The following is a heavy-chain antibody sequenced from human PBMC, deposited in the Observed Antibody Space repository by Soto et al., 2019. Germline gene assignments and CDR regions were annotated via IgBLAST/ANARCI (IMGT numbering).Heavy chain of an antibody. Sequence: SETLSLTCAVSSGSISSSNWWSWVRQPPGKGLEWIGEIYHSGSTNYNPSLKSRFTISVDKSKNQFSLKLSSVTAADTAVYYCASGAAVGGGYYYYYYMDVWGKGTTVTVSS. CDR2: IYHSGST. J-gene: IGHJ6*03. V-gene: IGHV4-4*02. D-gene: IGHD3-16*01. CDR3: ASGAAVGGGYYYYYYMDV. CDR1: SGSISSSNW.